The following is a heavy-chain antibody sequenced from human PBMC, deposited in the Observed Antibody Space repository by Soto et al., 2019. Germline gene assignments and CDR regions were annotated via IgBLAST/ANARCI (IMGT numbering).Heavy chain of an antibody. Sequence: VQLLESGGGLIQPGGSLRLSCAASRFNFSYGIHWLRQAPGKGLEWVAYISYDSSNKFYGDSVKGRFTISRDNSKNTQFLQMNSLRAEDTAVYYCAKLVIGYCSGNTCDDYWGQGSLVSVSS. CDR3: AKLVIGYCSGNTCDDY. V-gene: IGHV3-30*18. CDR2: ISYDSSNK. CDR1: RFNFSYG. J-gene: IGHJ4*02. D-gene: IGHD2-15*01.